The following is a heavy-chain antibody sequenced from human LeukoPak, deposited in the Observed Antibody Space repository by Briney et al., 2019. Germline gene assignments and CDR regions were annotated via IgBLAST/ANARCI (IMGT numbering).Heavy chain of an antibody. CDR3: ARDFSGYDYHFDY. D-gene: IGHD5-12*01. Sequence: PGGSLRLSCAASGFTFSTYTMNWVRQAPGKGLEWVSFISSSSYIYYADSVKGRFTISRDNTKKSLYLQMNSLRAEDTAVYYCARDFSGYDYHFDYWGQGTLVTVSS. V-gene: IGHV3-21*01. J-gene: IGHJ4*02. CDR2: ISSSSYI. CDR1: GFTFSTYT.